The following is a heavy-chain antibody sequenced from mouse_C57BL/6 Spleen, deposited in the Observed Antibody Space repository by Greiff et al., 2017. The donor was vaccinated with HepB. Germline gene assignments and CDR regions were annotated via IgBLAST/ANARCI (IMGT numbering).Heavy chain of an antibody. V-gene: IGHV1-80*01. Sequence: QVQLQQSGAELVKPGASVKISCKASGYAFSSYWMNWVKQRPGKGLEWIGQIYPGDGDTNYNGKFKGKATLTADKSSSTAYMQLSSLTSEDSAVYFCARPIDYDYDRGFAYWGQGTLVTVSA. CDR3: ARPIDYDYDRGFAY. J-gene: IGHJ3*01. CDR1: GYAFSSYW. CDR2: IYPGDGDT. D-gene: IGHD2-4*01.